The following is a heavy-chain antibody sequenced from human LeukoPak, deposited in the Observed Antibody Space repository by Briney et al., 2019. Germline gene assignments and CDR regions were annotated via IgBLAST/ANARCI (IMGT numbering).Heavy chain of an antibody. Sequence: GGSLRLSCAASGFTFSSFGMHWVRQAPGKGLEWVAVIWYDASNKYYANSVKGRFTISRDNSKNTLYLQMNSLRDDDTAVYYCVRGVGVSRFNYLDSWGQGTLVIVSS. D-gene: IGHD6-13*01. CDR2: IWYDASNK. CDR1: GFTFSSFG. J-gene: IGHJ4*02. CDR3: VRGVGVSRFNYLDS. V-gene: IGHV3-33*01.